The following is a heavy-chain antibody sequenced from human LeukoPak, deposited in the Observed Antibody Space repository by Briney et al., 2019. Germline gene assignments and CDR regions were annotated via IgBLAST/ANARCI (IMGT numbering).Heavy chain of an antibody. V-gene: IGHV3-9*01. CDR1: GYSFDEYA. CDR3: AKVRYCTSSSCPIDY. Sequence: SLRLSCVGSGYSFDEYAMHWVRQAPGKGLEWVSGINWKSDKIGYADSVKGRFTISRDNSKNSLYLQMNSLRVEDTALYYCAKVRYCTSSSCPIDYWGQGTMVTVSS. D-gene: IGHD2-2*01. CDR2: INWKSDKI. J-gene: IGHJ4*02.